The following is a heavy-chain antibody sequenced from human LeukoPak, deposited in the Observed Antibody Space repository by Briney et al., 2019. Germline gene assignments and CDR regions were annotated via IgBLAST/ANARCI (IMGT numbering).Heavy chain of an antibody. CDR1: GFTLSNHW. CDR3: ARNNGMDV. Sequence: GGSLRLSCAASGFTLSNHWMTWVRQAPGRGPEWVANVNRDGSETYYLDSVKGRFTISKDNAKNSLYLQMNSLRAEDTALYHCARNNGMDVWGQGTTVIVSS. J-gene: IGHJ6*02. CDR2: VNRDGSET. V-gene: IGHV3-7*03.